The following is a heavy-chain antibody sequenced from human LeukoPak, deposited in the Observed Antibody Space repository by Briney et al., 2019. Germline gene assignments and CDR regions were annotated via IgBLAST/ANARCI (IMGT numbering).Heavy chain of an antibody. CDR3: ARAGAWEALNC. D-gene: IGHD1-26*01. J-gene: IGHJ4*02. CDR1: GFTFSDYW. V-gene: IGHV3-74*01. CDR2: INPDGSFT. Sequence: PGGSLRLSCAASGFTFSDYWMHWVRQVPGKGLVWVSRINPDGSFTNHADSVKGRFTISRDNAENTLYLQMNSLRDEDTAVYYCARAGAWEALNCWGQGTLVTVSS.